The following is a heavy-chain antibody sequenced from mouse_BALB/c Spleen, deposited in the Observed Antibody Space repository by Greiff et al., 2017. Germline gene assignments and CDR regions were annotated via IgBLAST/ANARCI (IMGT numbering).Heavy chain of an antibody. D-gene: IGHD2-14*01. CDR3: ARVRYDPYAMDY. V-gene: IGHV2-9*02. J-gene: IGHJ4*01. CDR2: IWAGGST. Sequence: VKLVESGPGLVAPSQSLSITCTVSGFSLTSYGVHWVRQPPGKGPEWLGVIWAGGSTNYNSALMSRLSISKDNSKSQVFLKMNSLQTDDTAMYYCARVRYDPYAMDYWGQGTSVTVSS. CDR1: GFSLTSYG.